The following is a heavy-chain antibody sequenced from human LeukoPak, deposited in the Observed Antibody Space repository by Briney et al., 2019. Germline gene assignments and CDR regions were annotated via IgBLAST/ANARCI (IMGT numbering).Heavy chain of an antibody. CDR1: GFTVSTSY. Sequence: GGSLRLSCAASGFTVSTSYMNWVRQAPGKGLEWVSVIYGGGSTYYADSVRGRFTISRDNSKNTLYLQMNSLRAEDTAVYFCARGYSSGWPDFWGQGTLVTVSS. J-gene: IGHJ4*02. CDR3: ARGYSSGWPDF. D-gene: IGHD6-25*01. V-gene: IGHV3-53*01. CDR2: IYGGGST.